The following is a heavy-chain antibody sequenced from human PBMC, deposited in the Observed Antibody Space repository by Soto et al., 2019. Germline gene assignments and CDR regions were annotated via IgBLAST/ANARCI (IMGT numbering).Heavy chain of an antibody. CDR2: ISYDGSNK. Sequence: GGSLRLSCAASGFTFSSYAMHWVRQAPGKGLEWVAVISYDGSNKYYADSVKGRFTISRDNSKNTLYLQMNSLRAEDTAVYYCAREGGSYSSPNFDYWGQGTLVTVSS. V-gene: IGHV3-30-3*01. CDR1: GFTFSSYA. D-gene: IGHD6-13*01. CDR3: AREGGSYSSPNFDY. J-gene: IGHJ4*02.